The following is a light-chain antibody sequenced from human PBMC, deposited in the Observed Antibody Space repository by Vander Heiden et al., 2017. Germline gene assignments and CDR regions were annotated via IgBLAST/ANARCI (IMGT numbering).Light chain of an antibody. J-gene: IGLJ3*02. V-gene: IGLV2-8*01. CDR1: SSDVGGYNY. CDR3: SSYAGSNNWV. Sequence: QSALTHPPSASGSPGQSVTISCTGTSSDVGGYNYVSWYQQHPGKAPKLMIYEVSKRPSGVPDRFSGLQAEDEADYYCSSYAGSNNWVFGGGTKLTVL. CDR2: EVS.